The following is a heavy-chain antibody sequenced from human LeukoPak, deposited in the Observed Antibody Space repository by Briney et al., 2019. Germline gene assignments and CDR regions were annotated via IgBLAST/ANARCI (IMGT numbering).Heavy chain of an antibody. CDR3: ARGDYYGSPKVVAA. CDR2: INPYSGGA. D-gene: IGHD3-10*01. J-gene: IGHJ5*02. V-gene: IGHV1-2*02. CDR1: GYTFTDYY. Sequence: ASVKVSCKASGYTFTDYYIHWVRQAPGQGLEWMGWINPYSGGANSTQKFQGRVTMTRDTSISTAYMELSRLRSDDTAVYYCARGDYYGSPKVVAAWGQGTLVTVSS.